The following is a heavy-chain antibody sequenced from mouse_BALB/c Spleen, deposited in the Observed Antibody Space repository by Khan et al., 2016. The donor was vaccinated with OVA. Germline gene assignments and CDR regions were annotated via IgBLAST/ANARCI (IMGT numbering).Heavy chain of an antibody. J-gene: IGHJ2*01. V-gene: IGHV1-7*01. CDR3: AGRGLRWDFDY. CDR1: GYTFINYW. Sequence: QMQLEESGAELAKPGASVKMSCKASGYTFINYWILWVKQRPGQGLEWIGYINPSTGYTEYNQNFKDKATLTADKSSSTAYMQLSSLTSEDSAVYYCAGRGLRWDFDYWGQGTTLTVSS. CDR2: INPSTGYT. D-gene: IGHD1-1*01.